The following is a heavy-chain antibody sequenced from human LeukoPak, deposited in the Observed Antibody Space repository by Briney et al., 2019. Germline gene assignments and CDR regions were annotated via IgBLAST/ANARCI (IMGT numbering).Heavy chain of an antibody. CDR3: AKDLYYYGSGVTD. D-gene: IGHD3-10*01. CDR1: GFTFSSYA. CDR2: ISGSGGST. J-gene: IGHJ4*02. Sequence: GGSLRLSCAASGFTFSSYAMSWVRQAPGKGLEWVSAISGSGGSTYYADSVKGRFTISRDNSKNTVYLLMDSLRAEDTAVYYCAKDLYYYGSGVTDWGQGTLVTVSS. V-gene: IGHV3-23*01.